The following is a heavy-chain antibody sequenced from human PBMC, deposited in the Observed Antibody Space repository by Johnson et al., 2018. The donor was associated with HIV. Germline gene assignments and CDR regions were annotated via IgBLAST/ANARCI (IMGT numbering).Heavy chain of an antibody. V-gene: IGHV3-23*04. CDR1: GFTFSSYA. D-gene: IGHD3-22*01. CDR3: AKARRAYDSRGYYYAYDAFDL. J-gene: IGHJ3*01. Sequence: VQLVESGGGLVQPGGSLRLSCAASGFTFSSYAMSWVRQSPGKGLEWVSAVSGSGTGTYYADSVKGRVTISRDNSKSTLFWQMNSLRAEDTAVYYCAKARRAYDSRGYYYAYDAFDLWGQGTMVTVSS. CDR2: VSGSGTGT.